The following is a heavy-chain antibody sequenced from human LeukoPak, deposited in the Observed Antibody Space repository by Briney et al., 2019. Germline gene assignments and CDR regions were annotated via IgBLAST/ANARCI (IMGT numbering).Heavy chain of an antibody. CDR3: ARGHTGGPYSSSWYYAFDI. V-gene: IGHV3-23*01. Sequence: GGSLRLSCAASGFTFSSYAMSWVRQAPGKGLEWVSAISGSGGSTYYADSVKGRFTISRDNSKNTLYLQMNSLRAEDTAVYYCARGHTGGPYSSSWYYAFDIWGQGTMVTVSS. D-gene: IGHD6-13*01. CDR2: ISGSGGST. CDR1: GFTFSSYA. J-gene: IGHJ3*02.